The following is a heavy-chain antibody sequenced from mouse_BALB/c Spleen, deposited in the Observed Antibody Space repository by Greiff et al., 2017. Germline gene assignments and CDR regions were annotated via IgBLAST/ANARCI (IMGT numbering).Heavy chain of an antibody. D-gene: IGHD1-1*01. Sequence: EVKLVESGGDLVKPGGSLKLSCAASGFTFSSYGMSWVRQTPDKRLEWVATISSGGSYTYYPDSVKGRFTISRDNVKNTLYLQMSSLKSEDTAMYYCARHHYYGSRYYAMDYWGQGTSVTVSS. CDR1: GFTFSSYG. CDR2: ISSGGSYT. J-gene: IGHJ4*01. V-gene: IGHV5-6*02. CDR3: ARHHYYGSRYYAMDY.